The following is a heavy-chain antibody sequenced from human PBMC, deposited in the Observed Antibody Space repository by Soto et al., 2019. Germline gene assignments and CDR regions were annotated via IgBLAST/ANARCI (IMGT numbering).Heavy chain of an antibody. CDR2: IYHSGST. D-gene: IGHD6-6*01. CDR1: GYSISSGYY. CDR3: AREDSSSSSNWFDP. Sequence: ASETLSLTCAVSGYSISSGYYWGWVRQPPGKGLEWIGSIYHSGSTYYNPSLKSRVTISVDTSKNQFSLKLSSVTAADTAVYYCAREDSSSSSNWFDPWGQGTLVTVSS. V-gene: IGHV4-38-2*02. J-gene: IGHJ5*02.